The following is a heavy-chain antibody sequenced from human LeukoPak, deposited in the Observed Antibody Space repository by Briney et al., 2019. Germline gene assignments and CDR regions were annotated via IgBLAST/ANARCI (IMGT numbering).Heavy chain of an antibody. J-gene: IGHJ4*02. CDR3: ARAKTARPAEYYFDY. Sequence: PGGSLRLSCAASGFTFSSYAMSWVRQAPGKGLEWVSAISGSGGSAYYADSVKGRFTVSRDNSQNTLYLQMNSLRAEDTAVYYCARAKTARPAEYYFDYWGQGTLVTVSS. CDR1: GFTFSSYA. D-gene: IGHD6-6*01. CDR2: ISGSGGSA. V-gene: IGHV3-23*01.